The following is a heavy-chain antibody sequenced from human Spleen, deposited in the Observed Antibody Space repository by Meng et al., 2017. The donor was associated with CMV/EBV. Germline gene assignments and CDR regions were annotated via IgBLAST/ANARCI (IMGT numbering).Heavy chain of an antibody. CDR2: IIPIFETT. D-gene: IGHD3-22*01. J-gene: IGHJ4*02. V-gene: IGHV1-69*05. Sequence: FRAYTFSWVRQAPEQGPEWMGGIIPIFETTKYAQRFQGRVTITTDESTTTAFLELSSLRFDDTAVYYCARGTYYYDGSDYSPDVIDYWGQGTLVTVSS. CDR3: ARGTYYYDGSDYSPDVIDY. CDR1: FRAYT.